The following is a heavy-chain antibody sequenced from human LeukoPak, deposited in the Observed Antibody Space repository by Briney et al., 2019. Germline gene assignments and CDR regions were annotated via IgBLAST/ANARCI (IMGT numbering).Heavy chain of an antibody. CDR1: GGSISSYY. Sequence: SETLSLTCTVSGGSISSYYWSWIRQPPGKGLEWIGYIYYSGSTNYNPSLKSRVTISVDTSKNQFSLKLSSVTAADTAMYYCARGSESSSWYEDWFDTWGQGTLVTVSS. J-gene: IGHJ5*02. CDR3: ARGSESSSWYEDWFDT. CDR2: IYYSGST. V-gene: IGHV4-59*01. D-gene: IGHD6-13*01.